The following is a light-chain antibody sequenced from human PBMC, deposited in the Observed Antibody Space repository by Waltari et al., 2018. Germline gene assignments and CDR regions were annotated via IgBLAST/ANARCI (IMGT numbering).Light chain of an antibody. V-gene: IGLV2-18*02. Sequence: QSALTQPPSVSGSPGQSVPIPCTGTSSDVGSYNRVSWYQQPPGTAPKLMIYEVSNRPSGVPDRFSGSKSGNTASLTISGLQAEDEADYYCSSYTSSSTVVFGGGTKLTVL. CDR1: SSDVGSYNR. J-gene: IGLJ2*01. CDR2: EVS. CDR3: SSYTSSSTVV.